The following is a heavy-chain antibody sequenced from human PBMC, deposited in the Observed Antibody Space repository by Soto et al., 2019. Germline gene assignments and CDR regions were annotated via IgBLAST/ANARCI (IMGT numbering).Heavy chain of an antibody. Sequence: SGPTLVNPTQTLTLTCTFSGFSLSTSGMCVSWIRQPPGKALEWLALIDWDDDKYYSTSLKTRLTISKDTSKNQVVLTMTNMDPVDTATYYCARMESSIYRGVLLGDYGMDVWGQGTTVTVSS. D-gene: IGHD3-3*02. J-gene: IGHJ6*02. CDR2: IDWDDDK. CDR3: ARMESSIYRGVLLGDYGMDV. CDR1: GFSLSTSGMC. V-gene: IGHV2-70*01.